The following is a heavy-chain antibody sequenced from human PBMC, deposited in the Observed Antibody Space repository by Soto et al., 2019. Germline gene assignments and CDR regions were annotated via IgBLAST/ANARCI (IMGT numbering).Heavy chain of an antibody. J-gene: IGHJ4*02. Sequence: QAQLVESGGDLVKPGGSLRLSCAASGFTFSDYYMTWIRQAPGKGLELISYISNSGTYTNYADSVKGRFTISRDNAKNSLYLRMTGLRAEDTAVYYCVRGRGGDWGQGTLVTVSS. V-gene: IGHV3-11*06. CDR2: ISNSGTYT. CDR3: VRGRGGD. CDR1: GFTFSDYY. D-gene: IGHD3-10*01.